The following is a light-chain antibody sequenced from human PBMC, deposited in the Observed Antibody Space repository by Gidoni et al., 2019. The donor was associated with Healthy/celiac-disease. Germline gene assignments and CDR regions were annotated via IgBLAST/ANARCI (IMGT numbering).Light chain of an antibody. CDR3: QQYYSYPLT. V-gene: IGKV1-8*01. Sequence: IRLTQSPSSLSASTGDRVTITCRASQGISSYLAWYQQKPGKAPKLLIYAASTLQSGVPSRFSGSGSGTDFTLTISCLQSEDFATYYCQQYYSYPLTFGPGTKVDIK. CDR1: QGISSY. J-gene: IGKJ3*01. CDR2: AAS.